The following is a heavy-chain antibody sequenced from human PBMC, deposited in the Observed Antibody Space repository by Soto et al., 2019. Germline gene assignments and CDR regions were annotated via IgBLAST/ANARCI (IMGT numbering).Heavy chain of an antibody. J-gene: IGHJ4*02. CDR2: ISGSGGST. V-gene: IGHV3-23*01. Sequence: EVQLLESGGGLVQPGGSLRLSCAASGFTFSSYAMSWVRQAPGKGLEWVSGISGSGGSTYHADSVKGRFTISRDNSKNTLYLQMNSLRVEDTSVCFCAKGGHSSSWAFFDYWGQGTPVTVCS. CDR1: GFTFSSYA. D-gene: IGHD6-13*01. CDR3: AKGGHSSSWAFFDY.